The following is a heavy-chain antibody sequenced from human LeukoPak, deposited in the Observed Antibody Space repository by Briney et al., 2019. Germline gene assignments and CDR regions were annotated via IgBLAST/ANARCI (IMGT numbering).Heavy chain of an antibody. V-gene: IGHV4-39*01. CDR1: GGSISSSSYY. Sequence: PSETLSLTCTVSGGSISSSSYYWGWIRQPPGKGLEWIGSIYYSGSTYYNPSLKSRVTISVDTSKNQFSLKLSSVTAADTAVYYCIRSSWYNDWFDPWGQGTLVTVSS. J-gene: IGHJ5*02. CDR2: IYYSGST. CDR3: IRSSWYNDWFDP. D-gene: IGHD6-13*01.